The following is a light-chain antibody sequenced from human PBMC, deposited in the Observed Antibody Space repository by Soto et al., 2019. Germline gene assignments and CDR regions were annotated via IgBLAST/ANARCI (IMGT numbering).Light chain of an antibody. V-gene: IGLV2-14*01. CDR1: SSDVGGYNY. CDR3: NSYTSSSTYV. Sequence: QSALTQPASVSGSPGQSITISCTGTSSDVGGYNYVSWFQQHPGKAPKLMIYDVRNLPSGISNRFSGSKSGNTASLTISGLQAEYEADYYCNSYTSSSTYVFGTGTKVTVL. J-gene: IGLJ1*01. CDR2: DVR.